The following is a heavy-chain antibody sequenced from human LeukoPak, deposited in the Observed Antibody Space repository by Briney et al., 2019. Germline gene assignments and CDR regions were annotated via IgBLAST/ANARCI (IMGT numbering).Heavy chain of an antibody. D-gene: IGHD2-15*01. J-gene: IGHJ4*02. CDR1: GFSFTTYW. V-gene: IGHV3-7*01. CDR2: IKPDGSEA. CDR3: VRGQLADDQ. Sequence: GGSLRLSCATSGFSFTTYWMSWIRQTPGRVLEWVAKIKPDGSEASYVDSVKGRFTISRDNAKNSVYLQMNSLRVEDTAVYSCVRGQLADDQWGQGALVTVSS.